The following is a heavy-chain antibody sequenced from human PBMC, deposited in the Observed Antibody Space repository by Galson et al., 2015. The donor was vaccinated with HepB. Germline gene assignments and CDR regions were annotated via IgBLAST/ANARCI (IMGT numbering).Heavy chain of an antibody. CDR2: MNPNSGNT. Sequence: SVKVSCKASGYTFTSYDINWVRQATGQGLEWMGWMNPNSGNTGYAQKFQGRVTMTRNTSISTAYMELRSLRSDDTAVYYCARDPDATTVTPNPGFDYWGQGTLVTVSS. CDR3: ARDPDATTVTPNPGFDY. CDR1: GYTFTSYD. J-gene: IGHJ4*02. V-gene: IGHV1-8*01. D-gene: IGHD4-17*01.